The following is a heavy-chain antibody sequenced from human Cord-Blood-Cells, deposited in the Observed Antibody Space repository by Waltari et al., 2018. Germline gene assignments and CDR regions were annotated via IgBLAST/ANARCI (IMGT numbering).Heavy chain of an antibody. D-gene: IGHD2-2*01. CDR2: MNPNSGNT. Sequence: QVQLVQSGAEVKKPGASVKVSCKASGYTFTSYDINWVREATGQGLEWMGWMNPNSGNTGYAQKFQGRVTMTRNTSISTAYMELSSLRSEDTAVYYCARGGYCSSTSCSWFDPWGQGTLVTVSS. V-gene: IGHV1-8*01. J-gene: IGHJ5*02. CDR1: GYTFTSYD. CDR3: ARGGYCSSTSCSWFDP.